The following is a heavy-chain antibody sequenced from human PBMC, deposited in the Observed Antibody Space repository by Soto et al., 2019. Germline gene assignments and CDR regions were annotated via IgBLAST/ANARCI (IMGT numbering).Heavy chain of an antibody. V-gene: IGHV3-72*01. CDR3: VREGFFTLDF. J-gene: IGHJ4*02. CDR1: GFNIRDHY. CDR2: TRNKGESYTT. Sequence: EVQLVESGGGLVQPGGSLRLSCAASGFNIRDHYMDWVRQAPGKGLEWVGLTRNKGESYTTAHAASVKGRVVISRDDSKHSVYLQMNSLKTEDTAVYYCVREGFFTLDFWGQGTLVTVSS.